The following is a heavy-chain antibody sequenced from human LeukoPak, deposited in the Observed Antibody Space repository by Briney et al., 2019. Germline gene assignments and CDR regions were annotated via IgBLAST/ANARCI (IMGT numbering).Heavy chain of an antibody. J-gene: IGHJ4*02. V-gene: IGHV4-61*02. CDR2: IYTSGSP. Sequence: SETLSLTCTVSGGSISSGPYYWTWIRQPAGKGLEWIGRIYTSGSPNYNPSLKSRVTISIDTSKNQFSLKLSSVTAADTAVYYCARERRYCSGSSCYDFDYWGQGTLVTVSS. CDR1: GGSISSGPYY. D-gene: IGHD2-15*01. CDR3: ARERRYCSGSSCYDFDY.